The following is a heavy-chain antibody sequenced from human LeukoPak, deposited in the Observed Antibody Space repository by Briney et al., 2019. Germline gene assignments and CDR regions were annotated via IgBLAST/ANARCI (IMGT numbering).Heavy chain of an antibody. J-gene: IGHJ4*02. V-gene: IGHV1-69*06. CDR3: ARGDYGVLAFDY. Sequence: GASVKVSCKASGGTFSSYAISWVRQAPGQALEWMGGIIPIFGTANYAQKFQGRVTITADKSTSTAYMELSSLRSEDTAVYYCARGDYGVLAFDYWGQGTLVTVSS. CDR1: GGTFSSYA. D-gene: IGHD4-17*01. CDR2: IIPIFGTA.